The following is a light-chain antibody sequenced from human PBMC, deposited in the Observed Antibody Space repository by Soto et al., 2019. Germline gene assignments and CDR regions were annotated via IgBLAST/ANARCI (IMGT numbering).Light chain of an antibody. J-gene: IGKJ3*01. V-gene: IGKV3-11*01. CDR2: DAS. Sequence: EIVLTQSPATLSLSPGERATLSCRASQNVSTYLAWYQQKPGQAPRLLIYDASNRATGIPARFSGSGSGTDFTLTIPRLEPEDFAVYYCQQRTNWLTFGPGTKVDIK. CDR1: QNVSTY. CDR3: QQRTNWLT.